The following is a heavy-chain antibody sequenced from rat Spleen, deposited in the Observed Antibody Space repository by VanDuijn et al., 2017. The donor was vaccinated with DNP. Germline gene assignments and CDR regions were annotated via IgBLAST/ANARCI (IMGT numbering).Heavy chain of an antibody. CDR2: INYSGST. D-gene: IGHD1-9*01. V-gene: IGHV3-1*01. CDR3: ARGVSSYYGYNSYWYFDF. Sequence: EVRLQESGPGLVQPSQSLSLTCSVTGYSITSNYWAWIRKFPGNKMEWIGYINYSGSTGYNPSLKSRISITRDTSKNQCFLQLNSVTTEDTATYYCARGVSSYYGYNSYWYFDFWGPGTMVTVSS. CDR1: GYSITSNY. J-gene: IGHJ1*01.